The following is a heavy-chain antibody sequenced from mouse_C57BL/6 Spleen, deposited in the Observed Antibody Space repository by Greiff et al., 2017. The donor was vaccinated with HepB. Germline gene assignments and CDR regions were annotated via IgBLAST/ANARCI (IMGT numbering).Heavy chain of an antibody. CDR3: TTGTTVVATRAMDY. Sequence: EVQLQQSGAELVRPGASVKLSCTASGFNIKDDYMHWVKQRPEQGLEWIGWIDPENGDTEYASKFQGKAPITADTSSNTASLQLSSLTSEDTAVYYCTTGTTVVATRAMDYWGQGTSVTVSS. CDR1: GFNIKDDY. V-gene: IGHV14-4*01. D-gene: IGHD1-1*01. CDR2: IDPENGDT. J-gene: IGHJ4*01.